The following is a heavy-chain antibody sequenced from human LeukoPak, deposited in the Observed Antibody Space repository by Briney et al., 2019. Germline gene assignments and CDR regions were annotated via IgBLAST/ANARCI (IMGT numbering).Heavy chain of an antibody. CDR3: AREKQKYSSGWYCLDY. CDR2: IWYDGSNK. J-gene: IGHJ4*02. V-gene: IGHV3-33*01. Sequence: GGSLRLSCAASGFTFSTYGLHWVRQAPGKGLGWVALIWYDGSNKYYADSVKGRSTISRDNSKNTLYLQMNSLRAEDTAVYYCAREKQKYSSGWYCLDYWGQGTLVTVSS. CDR1: GFTFSTYG. D-gene: IGHD6-19*01.